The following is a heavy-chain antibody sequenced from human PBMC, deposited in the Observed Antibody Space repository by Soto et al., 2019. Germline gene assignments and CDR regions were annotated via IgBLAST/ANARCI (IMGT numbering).Heavy chain of an antibody. J-gene: IGHJ4*02. V-gene: IGHV4-34*01. D-gene: IGHD1-26*01. CDR3: ARFRNRYSGSYSAPFDY. CDR2: INHSGRT. CDR1: GGSFSGYY. Sequence: SETLSLTCAVYGGSFSGYYWSWIRQPPGKGLEWIGGINHSGRTNYNPALKSRVTISVDTYKNQFSLKLSSVTAADTAVYYCARFRNRYSGSYSAPFDYWGQGTMVTVSS.